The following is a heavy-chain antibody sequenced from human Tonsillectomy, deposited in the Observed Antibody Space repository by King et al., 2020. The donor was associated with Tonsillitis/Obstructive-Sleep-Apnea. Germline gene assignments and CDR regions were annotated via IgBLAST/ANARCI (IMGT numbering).Heavy chain of an antibody. CDR1: GFTFSSYA. CDR3: AKDKDCSGGSCYEGDY. D-gene: IGHD2-15*01. J-gene: IGHJ4*02. V-gene: IGHV3-23*04. Sequence: DQLVQSGGALVQPGGSLRLSCAASGFTFSSYAMSWVRQAPGKGLEWVSAISGSGGSTYYADSGKGRFTISRDNSKNTLYLQMNSLRAEDTAVYYCAKDKDCSGGSCYEGDYWGQGTLVTVSS. CDR2: ISGSGGST.